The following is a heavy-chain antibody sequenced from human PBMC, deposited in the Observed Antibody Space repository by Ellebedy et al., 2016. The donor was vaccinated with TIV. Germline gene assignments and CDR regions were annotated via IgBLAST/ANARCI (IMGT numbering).Heavy chain of an antibody. CDR2: INGDGSNI. J-gene: IGHJ3*02. D-gene: IGHD2-21*01. Sequence: GESLKISCAASGFTFSSSWVHWVRQVPGKGLVWVARINGDGSNIGYADSVKGRFAISRDIARNTLFLQMDSLRAEDTAVYYCVRDRMGATYTFDMWGQGTMVTVSS. CDR3: VRDRMGATYTFDM. CDR1: GFTFSSSW. V-gene: IGHV3-74*01.